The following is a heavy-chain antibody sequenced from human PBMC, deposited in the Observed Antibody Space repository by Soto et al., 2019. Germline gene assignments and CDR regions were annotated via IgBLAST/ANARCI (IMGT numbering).Heavy chain of an antibody. CDR2: INADNGNT. J-gene: IGHJ4*02. CDR3: ARDGGYSYGFFY. V-gene: IGHV1-3*01. Sequence: ASVKVSCKASGYTFTSYAMHWVRQAPGQRLEWMGWINADNGNTNYSQKFQGWVTMTRDTSISTAYMELSRLRSDDTAVYYCARDGGYSYGFFYWGQGTPVTVSS. CDR1: GYTFTSYA. D-gene: IGHD5-18*01.